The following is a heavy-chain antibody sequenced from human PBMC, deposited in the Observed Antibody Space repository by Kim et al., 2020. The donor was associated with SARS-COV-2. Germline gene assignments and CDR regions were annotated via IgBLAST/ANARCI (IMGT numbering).Heavy chain of an antibody. CDR2: IYSGGST. V-gene: IGHV3-53*01. CDR1: GFTVSSNY. Sequence: GGSLRLSCAASGFTVSSNYMSWVRQAPGKGLEWVSVIYSGGSTYYADSVKGRFTISRDNSKNTLYLQMNSLRAEDTAVYYCARVGVVGAYGGNGYYFDYWGQGTLVTVSS. D-gene: IGHD4-17*01. CDR3: ARVGVVGAYGGNGYYFDY. J-gene: IGHJ4*02.